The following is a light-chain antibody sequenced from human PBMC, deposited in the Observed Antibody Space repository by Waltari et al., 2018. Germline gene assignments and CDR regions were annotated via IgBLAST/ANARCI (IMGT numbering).Light chain of an antibody. CDR2: AAS. V-gene: IGKV1-27*01. CDR1: QSISNY. J-gene: IGKJ4*01. Sequence: DIKRTQSPSSWPASVEDRVTITCRASQSISNYLAWYQQKPGNVPKLLIYAASILQPGVPSRFSGTGSGADFTLTISSLQPEDDATYYCQKYNSDPLTFGGGTKVEIK. CDR3: QKYNSDPLT.